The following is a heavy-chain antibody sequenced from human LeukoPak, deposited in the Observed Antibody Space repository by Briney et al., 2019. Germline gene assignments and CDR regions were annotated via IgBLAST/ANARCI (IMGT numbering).Heavy chain of an antibody. CDR2: IKRDGSGE. CDR3: ASLLGDKTIFDY. V-gene: IGHV3-7*01. J-gene: IGHJ4*02. Sequence: GGSLRLSCAASGFIFSSRWMSWVRQAPGKGLEWVANIKRDGSGEYYVDSVKGRFTISRDNAKNSLYLQMKSLRAEDTAVYYCASLLGDKTIFDYWGQGTLVTVSS. D-gene: IGHD1-26*01. CDR1: GFIFSSRW.